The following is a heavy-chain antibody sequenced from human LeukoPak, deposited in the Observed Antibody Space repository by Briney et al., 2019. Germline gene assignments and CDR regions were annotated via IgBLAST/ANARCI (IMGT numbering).Heavy chain of an antibody. J-gene: IGHJ4*02. CDR1: GFTFSSYG. Sequence: GRSLRLSCAASGFTFSSYGMHWVRQAPGKGLEWVAVISYDGSNKYYADSVKGRFTISRDNTKNSLYLQMNSLRVEDTAVFYCARDQYDTWSRRGNFDSWGQGTLVIVSS. D-gene: IGHD3-3*01. V-gene: IGHV3-30*03. CDR2: ISYDGSNK. CDR3: ARDQYDTWSRRGNFDS.